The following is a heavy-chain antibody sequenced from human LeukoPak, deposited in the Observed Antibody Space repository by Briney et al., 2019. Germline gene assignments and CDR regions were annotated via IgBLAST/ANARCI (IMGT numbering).Heavy chain of an antibody. V-gene: IGHV3-73*01. CDR3: TRSTSDSSSSRFDY. CDR1: GFTFSGSG. Sequence: TGGSLRLSCAVSGFTFSGSGMHWVRQASGKGLEWVGRIRSKANSYATAYAASVKGKFTISRDDSKNTAYLQMNSLKAEDTAVYYCTRSTSDSSSSRFDYWGQGTLVTVSS. J-gene: IGHJ4*02. D-gene: IGHD3-22*01. CDR2: IRSKANSYAT.